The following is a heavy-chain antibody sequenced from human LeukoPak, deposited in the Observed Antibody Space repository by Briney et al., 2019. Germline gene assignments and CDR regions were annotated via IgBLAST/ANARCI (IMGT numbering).Heavy chain of an antibody. D-gene: IGHD2-21*02. Sequence: SETLSLTCTVSGGSMSSGDYYWSWIRQPPGKGLEWIGYIYYSGSTYYNPSLKSRVTISVDTSKNQFSLKLSSVTAADTAVYYCARTPIVVVTDYWYFDLWGRGTLVTVSS. V-gene: IGHV4-30-4*08. J-gene: IGHJ2*01. CDR1: GGSMSSGDYY. CDR2: IYYSGST. CDR3: ARTPIVVVTDYWYFDL.